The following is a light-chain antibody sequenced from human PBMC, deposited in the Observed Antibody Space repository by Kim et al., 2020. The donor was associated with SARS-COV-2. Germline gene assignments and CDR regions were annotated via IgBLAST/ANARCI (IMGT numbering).Light chain of an antibody. CDR3: QQYGSSPVLT. J-gene: IGKJ4*01. CDR2: GAS. V-gene: IGKV3-20*01. Sequence: PGERATLPSRASQSVSSSYLAWYQQKPGQAPRLLIYGASSRATGIPDRFSGSGSGTDFTLTISRLEPEDFAVYYCQQYGSSPVLTFGGGTKVDIK. CDR1: QSVSSSY.